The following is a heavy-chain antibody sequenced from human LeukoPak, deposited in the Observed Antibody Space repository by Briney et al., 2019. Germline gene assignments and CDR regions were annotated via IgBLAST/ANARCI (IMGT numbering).Heavy chain of an antibody. V-gene: IGHV3-21*01. J-gene: IGHJ6*03. Sequence: GGSLRLSCEASGFTFSNYSMNWVRQAPGKGLEWVSSISSSSRYIYYAGSVKGRFTISRDTAKNSLYLQMNGLRAEDTAVYYCARVVSVAWSERRPGYYYMDVWGRGTTVTVSS. D-gene: IGHD1-1*01. CDR1: GFTFSNYS. CDR3: ARVVSVAWSERRPGYYYMDV. CDR2: ISSSSRYI.